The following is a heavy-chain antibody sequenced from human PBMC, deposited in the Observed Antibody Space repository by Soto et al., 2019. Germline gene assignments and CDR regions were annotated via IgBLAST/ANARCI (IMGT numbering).Heavy chain of an antibody. CDR2: IKSKTDGGTT. D-gene: IGHD6-19*01. Sequence: EVQLVESGGGLVKPGGSLRLSCAASGFTFSNAWMNWVRQAPGKGLEWVGRIKSKTDGGTTDYAAPVKGRFTISRDDSKNPLYLKRNSLKTEDTAVYYCPTDPGSSGGLGWYFDLWGRGTRVTVSS. V-gene: IGHV3-15*07. CDR3: PTDPGSSGGLGWYFDL. CDR1: GFTFSNAW. J-gene: IGHJ2*01.